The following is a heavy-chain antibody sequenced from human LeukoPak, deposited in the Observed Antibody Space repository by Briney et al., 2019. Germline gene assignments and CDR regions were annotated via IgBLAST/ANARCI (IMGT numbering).Heavy chain of an antibody. CDR1: GGSISSYY. Sequence: PSETLSLTCTVSGGSISSYYWSWIRQPAGKGLEWIGRIYTSGSTSYNPSLKSRVTMSVDTSKNQFSLKLSSVTAADTAVYYCARNVVVPAAIPDYYYYYGMDVWGQGTTVTVSS. V-gene: IGHV4-4*07. J-gene: IGHJ6*02. CDR2: IYTSGST. CDR3: ARNVVVPAAIPDYYYYYGMDV. D-gene: IGHD2-2*02.